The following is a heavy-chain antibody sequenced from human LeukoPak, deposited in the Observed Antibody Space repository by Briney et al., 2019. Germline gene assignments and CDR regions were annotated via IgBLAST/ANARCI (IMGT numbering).Heavy chain of an antibody. Sequence: GGSLRLSCAASGFTFSSYWMSWVRQAPGKGLEWVANIKQDGSEKYYVDSVKGRFTISRDNAKNSLYLQMNSLRAEDTAVYYCAGGYCSSTSCFGYWGQGTLVTVSS. J-gene: IGHJ4*02. D-gene: IGHD2-2*01. CDR3: AGGYCSSTSCFGY. CDR1: GFTFSSYW. CDR2: IKQDGSEK. V-gene: IGHV3-7*01.